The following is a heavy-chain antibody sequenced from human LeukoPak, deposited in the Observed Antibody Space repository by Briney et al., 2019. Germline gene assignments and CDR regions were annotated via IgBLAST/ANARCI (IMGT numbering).Heavy chain of an antibody. V-gene: IGHV3-23*01. D-gene: IGHD3-10*01. CDR1: GFTFSSYA. Sequence: GGSLRLSCAASGFTFSSYAMSWVRQAPGKGLECISGFSGSGGSTYYADSVKGRFTISRDNAKNSLYLQMNSLRAEDTAVYYCARDPEPTNYNYYYYYYMDVWGKGTTVTVSS. J-gene: IGHJ6*03. CDR3: ARDPEPTNYNYYYYYYMDV. CDR2: FSGSGGST.